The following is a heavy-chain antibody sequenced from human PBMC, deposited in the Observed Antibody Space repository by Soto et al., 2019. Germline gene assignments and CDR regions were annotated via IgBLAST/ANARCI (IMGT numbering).Heavy chain of an antibody. CDR1: GFTFSNAW. V-gene: IGHV3-15*01. CDR3: TTGLGPDFWSGYYNLAYDYYYYGMDV. D-gene: IGHD3-3*01. CDR2: IKSKTDGGTT. J-gene: IGHJ6*02. Sequence: PGGSLRLSCAASGFTFSNAWMSWVRQAPGKGLEWVGRIKSKTDGGTTDYAAPVKGRFTISRDDSKNTLYLQMNSLKTEDTAVYYCTTGLGPDFWSGYYNLAYDYYYYGMDVWGQGTTVTVSS.